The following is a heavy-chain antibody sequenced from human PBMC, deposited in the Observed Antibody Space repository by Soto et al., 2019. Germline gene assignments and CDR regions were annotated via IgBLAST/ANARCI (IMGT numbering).Heavy chain of an antibody. J-gene: IGHJ5*02. CDR1: GASISGGTYY. CDR2: SYYTGST. Sequence: SETLSLTCTVSGASISGGTYYWTWIRQAPGKVLEWVGHSYYTGSTNSNPALNDRVTISVDTPKNHFSLQLTSVAAADTAVYYCARGAGFSYASTWFDIWGQGTLVTVSS. D-gene: IGHD5-18*01. V-gene: IGHV4-61*03. CDR3: ARGAGFSYASTWFDI.